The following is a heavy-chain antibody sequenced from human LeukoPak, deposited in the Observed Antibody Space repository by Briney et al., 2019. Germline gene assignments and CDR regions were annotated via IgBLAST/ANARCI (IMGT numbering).Heavy chain of an antibody. Sequence: GGSLRLSCAASGFNFSNYGMHWVRQPPGKGLEWVAVIWYDGSNKYYADSVKGRFTISRDNSKDTLYVQMNSLRAEDTAMYYCAREGDHYARSNYDAYYFEYWGQGTLVTVSS. D-gene: IGHD3-22*01. CDR2: IWYDGSNK. CDR3: AREGDHYARSNYDAYYFEY. CDR1: GFNFSNYG. J-gene: IGHJ4*02. V-gene: IGHV3-33*01.